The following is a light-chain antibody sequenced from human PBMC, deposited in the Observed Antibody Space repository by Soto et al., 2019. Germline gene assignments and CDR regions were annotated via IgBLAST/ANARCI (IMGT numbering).Light chain of an antibody. Sequence: QSVLTQPASVSGSPGQSITISCTGTSSDIGSYNYVAWYQQFPGKTPKLIIYEVRNRPSGVSFRFSGSKSGNTASLTISGLQAEDEADYYCCSYVGGYSYVFGIGTKVTVL. CDR2: EVR. J-gene: IGLJ1*01. V-gene: IGLV2-14*01. CDR3: CSYVGGYSYV. CDR1: SSDIGSYNY.